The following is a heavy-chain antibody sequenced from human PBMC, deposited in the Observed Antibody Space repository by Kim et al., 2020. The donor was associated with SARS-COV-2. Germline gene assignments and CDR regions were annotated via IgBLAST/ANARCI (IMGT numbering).Heavy chain of an antibody. CDR1: GFTFSSYS. Sequence: GGSLRLSCAASGFTFSSYSMNWVRQAPGKGLEWVSSISSSSSYIYYADSVKGRFTISRDNAKNSLYLQMNSLRAEDTAVYYCARSIGYSSGWYREGNNWFDPWGQGTLVTVSS. CDR2: ISSSSSYI. D-gene: IGHD6-19*01. V-gene: IGHV3-21*01. J-gene: IGHJ5*02. CDR3: ARSIGYSSGWYREGNNWFDP.